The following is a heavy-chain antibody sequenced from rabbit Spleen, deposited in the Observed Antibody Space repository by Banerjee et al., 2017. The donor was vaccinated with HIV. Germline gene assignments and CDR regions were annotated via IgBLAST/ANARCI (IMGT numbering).Heavy chain of an antibody. Sequence: QEQLVESGGGLVQPGASLTLTCTASGFSFSSSYWICWVRQAPGKGLEWIACIGAGSSGTTYYASWPKGRFTISKTSSTTVTLQMTSLTAADTATYFCARDTGTSFSSYGMDLWGPGTLVTVS. CDR1: GFSFSSSYW. J-gene: IGHJ6*01. CDR3: ARDTGTSFSSYGMDL. CDR2: IGAGSSGTT. V-gene: IGHV1S45*01. D-gene: IGHD7-1*01.